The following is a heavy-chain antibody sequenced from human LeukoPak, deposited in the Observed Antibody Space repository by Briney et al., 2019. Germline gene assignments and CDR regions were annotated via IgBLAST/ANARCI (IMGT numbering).Heavy chain of an antibody. CDR3: ASGRFLRWSPPDYYYYIDV. D-gene: IGHD3-3*01. CDR2: LYYTGST. CDR1: GGSVSSSPYF. Sequence: SETLSLTCTVSGGSVSSSPYFWVWIRQPPGKGLEWIGSLYYTGSTYYNPSLKSRVTISVDTSQNHFSLKLTSVTAADTAVYYCASGRFLRWSPPDYYYYIDVWGKGTTVTVSS. V-gene: IGHV4-39*02. J-gene: IGHJ6*03.